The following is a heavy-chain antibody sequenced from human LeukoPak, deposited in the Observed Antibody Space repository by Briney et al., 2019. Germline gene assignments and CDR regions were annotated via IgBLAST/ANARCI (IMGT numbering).Heavy chain of an antibody. CDR1: GYTFTGYY. D-gene: IGHD4-23*01. CDR2: INTNSGGT. CDR3: ARISTVVIPAIDY. J-gene: IGHJ4*02. Sequence: ASVKVSCTTSGYTFTGYYMHWVRQAPGQGLEWMGGINTNSGGTNNAHRFQGRVTMTRDTSISADYMALSRLRSDDTAVYYCARISTVVIPAIDYWGQGTLVTVSS. V-gene: IGHV1-2*02.